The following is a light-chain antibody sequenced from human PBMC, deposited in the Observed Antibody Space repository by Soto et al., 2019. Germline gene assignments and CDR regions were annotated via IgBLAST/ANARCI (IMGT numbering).Light chain of an antibody. CDR2: EVT. V-gene: IGLV2-8*01. Sequence: QSALTQPPSASGSPGQSVTISCTVSSSYVGGYNYVSWYQQHPGKAPTLMIYEVTKRPSGVPDRFSGSKSGNTASLTVSGLQAEDEADYYCTSYAGSNNLVFGGGTKLTVL. CDR1: SSYVGGYNY. J-gene: IGLJ2*01. CDR3: TSYAGSNNLV.